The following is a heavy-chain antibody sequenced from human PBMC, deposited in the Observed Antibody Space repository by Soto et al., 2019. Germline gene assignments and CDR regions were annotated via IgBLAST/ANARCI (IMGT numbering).Heavy chain of an antibody. CDR3: ASNKARRNWNRGLDSDP. V-gene: IGHV4-39*01. D-gene: IGHD1-1*01. CDR2: IYYSGST. Sequence: SETLSLTCTVSGGSISSSSYYWGWIRQPPGKGLEWIGSIYYSGSTYYNPSLKSRVTISVDTSKNQFSLKLSSVTAADTAVYYCASNKARRNWNRGLDSDPWGQGTLVTVSS. CDR1: GGSISSSSYY. J-gene: IGHJ5*02.